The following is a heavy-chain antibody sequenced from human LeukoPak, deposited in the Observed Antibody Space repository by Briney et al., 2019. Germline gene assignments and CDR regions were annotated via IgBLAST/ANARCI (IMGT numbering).Heavy chain of an antibody. CDR1: GGSFSGYY. V-gene: IGHV4-34*01. CDR2: INHSGST. CDR3: ARRRRTSYYDSSGYYYNFLRKGPYFDY. Sequence: PSETLSLTCAVYGGSFSGYYWSWIRQPPGKGLEWIGEINHSGSTNYNPSLKSRVTISVDTSKNQFSLKLSSVTAADTAVYYCARRRRTSYYDSSGYYYNFLRKGPYFDYWGQGTLVTVSS. D-gene: IGHD3-22*01. J-gene: IGHJ4*02.